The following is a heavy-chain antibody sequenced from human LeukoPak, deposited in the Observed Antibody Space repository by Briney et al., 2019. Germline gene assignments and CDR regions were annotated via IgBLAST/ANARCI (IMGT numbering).Heavy chain of an antibody. J-gene: IGHJ5*02. CDR1: GYTLTSYG. D-gene: IGHD6-13*01. CDR3: ARVGKYSSSSTANP. Sequence: GSSVKVSCKASGYTLTSYGISWVRQAPGQGLEWMGWISAYNGNTNYAQKLQGRVNMTTDTSTSTAYMELRSLRSDDTAVYYCARVGKYSSSSTANPWGQGTLVTVSS. V-gene: IGHV1-18*01. CDR2: ISAYNGNT.